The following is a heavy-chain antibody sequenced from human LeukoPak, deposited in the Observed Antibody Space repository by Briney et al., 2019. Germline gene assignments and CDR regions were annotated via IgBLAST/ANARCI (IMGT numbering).Heavy chain of an antibody. D-gene: IGHD5-18*01. V-gene: IGHV1-18*01. CDR1: GYTFTSYG. Sequence: ASVKVSCKASGYTFTSYGISWVRPAPGQGLEWMGWISAYNGNTNYAQKLQGRVTMTTDTSTSTAYMELRSLRSDDTAVYYCARDRASDTAMVPQGVDYWGQGTLVTVSS. CDR3: ARDRASDTAMVPQGVDY. J-gene: IGHJ4*02. CDR2: ISAYNGNT.